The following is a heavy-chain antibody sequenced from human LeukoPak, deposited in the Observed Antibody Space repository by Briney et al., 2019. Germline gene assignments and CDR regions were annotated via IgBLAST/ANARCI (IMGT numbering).Heavy chain of an antibody. V-gene: IGHV3-23*01. D-gene: IGHD3-9*01. J-gene: IGHJ4*02. Sequence: GGSLRLSCAASGLTFSSYAMSWVRQAPGKGLEWVSAISGSGGSTYYADSVKGRFTISRDNSKNTLYLQMNSLRAEDTAVYYCAKDVKYFDWFVADYWGQGTLVTVSS. CDR3: AKDVKYFDWFVADY. CDR2: ISGSGGST. CDR1: GLTFSSYA.